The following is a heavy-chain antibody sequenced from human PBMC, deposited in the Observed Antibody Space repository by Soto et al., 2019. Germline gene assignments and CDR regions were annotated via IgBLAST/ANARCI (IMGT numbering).Heavy chain of an antibody. CDR2: IIPIFGTA. D-gene: IGHD2-21*02. CDR3: ARESEYCGGDCYSGLLDY. J-gene: IGHJ4*02. V-gene: IGHV1-69*13. CDR1: GGTFSSYA. Sequence: SVKVSCKASGGTFSSYAISWVRQAPGQGLEWMGGIIPIFGTAHYAQKFQGRVTITADESTSTAYMELSSLRSEDTAVYYCARESEYCGGDCYSGLLDYWGQGTLVTVS.